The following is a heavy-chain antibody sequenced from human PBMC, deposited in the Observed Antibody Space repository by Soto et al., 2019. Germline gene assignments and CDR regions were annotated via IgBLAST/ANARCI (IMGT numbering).Heavy chain of an antibody. V-gene: IGHV3-48*01. J-gene: IGHJ4*02. CDR1: GFTFSSSS. CDR3: ARYSGGADY. Sequence: GGSLRLSCAASGFTFSSSSMNWVRQAPGKGLEWVSYISSSSSTIYYADSVKGRFTISRDNAENSLYLQMNSLRAEDTAVYYCARYSGGADYWGQGTLVTVSS. CDR2: ISSSSSTI. D-gene: IGHD2-15*01.